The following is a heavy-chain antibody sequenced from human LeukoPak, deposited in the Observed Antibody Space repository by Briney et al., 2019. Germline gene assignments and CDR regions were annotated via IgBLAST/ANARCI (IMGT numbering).Heavy chain of an antibody. V-gene: IGHV1-69*05. CDR2: IIPIFGTA. J-gene: IGHJ5*02. CDR3: AREDCSSTSCYLDP. Sequence: SVKVSCKASGGTFSSYAISWVRQAPGQGLKWMGGIIPIFGTANYAQKFQGRVTITTDESTSTAYMELSSLRSEDTAVYYCAREDCSSTSCYLDPWGQGTLVTVSS. D-gene: IGHD2-2*01. CDR1: GGTFSSYA.